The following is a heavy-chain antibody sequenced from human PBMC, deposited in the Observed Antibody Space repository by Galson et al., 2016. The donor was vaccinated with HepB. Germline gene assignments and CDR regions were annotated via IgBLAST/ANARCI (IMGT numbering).Heavy chain of an antibody. J-gene: IGHJ4*02. Sequence: LSLTCNVSGDSITSSGYFWGWIRQPPGKGLEWIGAISYRGTTYDYPSLKSRLTVSVDTSKNQFSLRLSSVTAADTAVYYCARSVNEAFDIWGQGTLVTVSS. V-gene: IGHV4-39*01. D-gene: IGHD1-1*01. CDR2: ISYRGTT. CDR3: ARSVNEAFDI. CDR1: GDSITSSGYF.